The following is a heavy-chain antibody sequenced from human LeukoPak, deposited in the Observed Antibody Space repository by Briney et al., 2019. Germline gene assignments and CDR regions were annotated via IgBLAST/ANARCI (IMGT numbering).Heavy chain of an antibody. CDR3: ARTDYSSGAFDY. D-gene: IGHD6-19*01. CDR1: GFTFSSYA. J-gene: IGHJ4*02. CDR2: ISYDGSNK. Sequence: GGSLRLSCAASGFTFSSYAMHWVRQAPGKGLEWVAVISYDGSNKYYADSVKGRFTISRDNAKNSLFLQMNSLRAEDTAVYYCARTDYSSGAFDYWGQGTLVTVSS. V-gene: IGHV3-30-3*01.